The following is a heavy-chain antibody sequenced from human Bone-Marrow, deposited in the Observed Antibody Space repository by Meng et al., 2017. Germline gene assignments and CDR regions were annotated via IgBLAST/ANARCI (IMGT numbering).Heavy chain of an antibody. D-gene: IGHD6-13*01. CDR1: GFSFSSYA. J-gene: IGHJ3*02. CDR2: LSGGGFTT. V-gene: IGHV3-23*01. CDR3: AREGQQHDAFDI. Sequence: GESLKISCAASGFSFSSYAMSWVRHAPGKGLEWVSALSGGGFTTYYADSVKGRFTISRDNSKNTLYLQMNSLRAEDTAVYYCAREGQQHDAFDIWGQGTMVTVSS.